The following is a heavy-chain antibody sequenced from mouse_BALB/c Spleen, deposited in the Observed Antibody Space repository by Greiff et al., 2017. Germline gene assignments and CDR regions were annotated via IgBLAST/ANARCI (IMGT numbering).Heavy chain of an antibody. CDR1: VFAFSCYD. Sequence: EVQRVESGGGLVKPGGSLKLSCAASVFAFSCYDMSWVRQTPETWLEWVAYISSGGGSTYYPDTVKGRFTISRDNAKNTLYLQMSSMKSEDTDMYYCERQGAMDYWGKGSGVTV. J-gene: IGHJ4*01. CDR2: ISSGGGST. CDR3: ERQGAMDY. V-gene: IGHV5-12-1*01.